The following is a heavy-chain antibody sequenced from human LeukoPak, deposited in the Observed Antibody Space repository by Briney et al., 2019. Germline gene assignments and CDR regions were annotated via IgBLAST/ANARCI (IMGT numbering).Heavy chain of an antibody. CDR1: GFTFSSYW. CDR3: ARVGGSGWFLQYFQH. CDR2: IKQDGSEK. D-gene: IGHD6-19*01. J-gene: IGHJ1*01. V-gene: IGHV3-7*01. Sequence: GGSLRLSCAASGFTFSSYWMSWVRQAPGKGLEWVANIKQDGSEKYYVDSVKGRFTISRDNAKNSLYLQMNSLRAEDTAVYYCARVGGSGWFLQYFQHWGQGTLVTVCS.